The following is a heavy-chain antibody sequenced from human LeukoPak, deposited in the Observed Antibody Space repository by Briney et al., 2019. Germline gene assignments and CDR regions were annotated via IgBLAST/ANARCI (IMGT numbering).Heavy chain of an antibody. CDR3: ARGVDTAMVTFDY. J-gene: IGHJ4*02. D-gene: IGHD5-18*01. CDR1: GFTFSSYS. Sequence: GGSLRLSCAASGFTFSSYSMNWVRQAPGKGLEWVSSISSSSSYIYYADSVKGRFTISRDNAKNSLYLQMNSLRAEDTAVYYCARGVDTAMVTFDYWGQGTLVTVSS. CDR2: ISSSSSYI. V-gene: IGHV3-21*01.